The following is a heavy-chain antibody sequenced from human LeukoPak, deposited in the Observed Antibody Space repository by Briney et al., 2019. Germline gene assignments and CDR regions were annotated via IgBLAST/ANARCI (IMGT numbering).Heavy chain of an antibody. V-gene: IGHV3-11*06. CDR2: ISSSSSYI. J-gene: IGHJ6*02. Sequence: GGSLRLSCAASGFTFSDYYMSWIRQAPGKGLEWVSYISSSSSYINYADSVKGRFTISRDNAKNSLYLQMNSLRAEDTAVYYCARDTPDCSSTSCYSYYYGMDVWGQGTTVTVSS. CDR3: ARDTPDCSSTSCYSYYYGMDV. D-gene: IGHD2-2*01. CDR1: GFTFSDYY.